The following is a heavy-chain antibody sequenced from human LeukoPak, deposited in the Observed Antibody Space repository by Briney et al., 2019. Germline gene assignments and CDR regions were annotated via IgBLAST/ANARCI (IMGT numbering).Heavy chain of an antibody. CDR3: TRQLGELLSGTLYYYYLDV. Sequence: GGSLRLSCAASGFTFSGSAIHWVRQASGKGLEWVGHIRSEANTYATTYTASLKGRFTISRDDSKNTAYLQMNSLKTEDTAVYYCTRQLGELLSGTLYYYYLDVWGEGTTVTVSS. CDR1: GFTFSGSA. J-gene: IGHJ6*03. D-gene: IGHD3-10*01. V-gene: IGHV3-73*01. CDR2: IRSEANTYAT.